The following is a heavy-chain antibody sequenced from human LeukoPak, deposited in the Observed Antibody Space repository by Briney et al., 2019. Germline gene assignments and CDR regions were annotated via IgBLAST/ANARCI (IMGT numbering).Heavy chain of an antibody. CDR1: GFTFSSYW. V-gene: IGHV3-21*01. J-gene: IGHJ6*02. D-gene: IGHD2-2*02. CDR3: ARDGYCSSTSCYRARRTYGMDV. CDR2: ISSSSSYI. Sequence: GGSLRLSCAASGFTFSSYWMSWVRQAPGKGLEWVSSISSSSSYIYYADSVKGRFTISRDNAKNSLYLQMNSLRAEDTAVYYCARDGYCSSTSCYRARRTYGMDVWGQGTTVTVSS.